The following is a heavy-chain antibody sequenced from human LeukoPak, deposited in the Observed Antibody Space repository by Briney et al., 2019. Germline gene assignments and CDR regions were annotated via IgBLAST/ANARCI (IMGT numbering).Heavy chain of an antibody. J-gene: IGHJ4*02. CDR3: ARDRSSGWYNTIDY. Sequence: PGGSLRLSCAASGFTFSSYAMHWVRQAPGKGLEYVSAISSNGGSTYYANSVKGRFTISRDNSKNTLYLQMGSLRAEDMAVYYCARDRSSGWYNTIDYWGQGTLVTVSS. CDR1: GFTFSSYA. V-gene: IGHV3-64*01. D-gene: IGHD6-19*01. CDR2: ISSNGGST.